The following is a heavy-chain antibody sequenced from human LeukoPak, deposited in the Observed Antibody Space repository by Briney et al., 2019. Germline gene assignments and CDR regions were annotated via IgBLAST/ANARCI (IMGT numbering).Heavy chain of an antibody. CDR2: INPNSGGT. Sequence: ASVKVSCKASGYTFTGYYMHWVRQAPGQGLEWMGWINPNSGGTNYAQKFQGRVTMTRDTSISTAYMELSRLRSDDTAVYYCATLPIAVAGMPVLEWGQGTLVTVSS. CDR1: GYTFTGYY. V-gene: IGHV1-2*02. J-gene: IGHJ4*02. CDR3: ATLPIAVAGMPVLE. D-gene: IGHD6-19*01.